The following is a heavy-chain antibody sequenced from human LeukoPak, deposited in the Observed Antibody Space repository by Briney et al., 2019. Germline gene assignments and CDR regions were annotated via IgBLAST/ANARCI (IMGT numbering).Heavy chain of an antibody. D-gene: IGHD3-22*01. Sequence: GGSLRLSCAASGFTSSSYWMSWVRQAPGKGLEWVANIKQDGSEKYYVDSVKGRFTISRDNAKNSLYLQMNSLRAEDTAVYYCAKEVVVVITTPTEAGFDYWGQGTLVTVSS. CDR2: IKQDGSEK. CDR3: AKEVVVVITTPTEAGFDY. J-gene: IGHJ4*02. CDR1: GFTSSSYW. V-gene: IGHV3-7*01.